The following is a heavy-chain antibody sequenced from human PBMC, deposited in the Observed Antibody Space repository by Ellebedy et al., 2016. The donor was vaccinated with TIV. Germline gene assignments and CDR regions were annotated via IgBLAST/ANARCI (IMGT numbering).Heavy chain of an antibody. CDR2: IIPLTGVS. V-gene: IGHV1-69*10. CDR1: GGTLKDYA. D-gene: IGHD3-10*01. CDR3: ARGGQPLAGGLHSWFGP. J-gene: IGHJ5*02. Sequence: AASVKVSCKASGGTLKDYALNWVRQAPGQGLQWMGVIIPLTGVSNYAQTFQDRVTFTADSSATTVYLDLTSLTSEDTARYYCARGGQPLAGGLHSWFGPWGQGSMVTVSS.